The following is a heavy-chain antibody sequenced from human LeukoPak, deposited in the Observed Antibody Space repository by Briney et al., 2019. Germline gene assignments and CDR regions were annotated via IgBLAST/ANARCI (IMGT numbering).Heavy chain of an antibody. CDR1: GFTFSNAW. J-gene: IGHJ3*02. D-gene: IGHD4-17*01. V-gene: IGHV3-15*01. Sequence: GGSLRLSCAASGFTFSNAWMSWVRQAPGKGLEWVGRIKSKTDGGTTDYAAPVKGRFTISRDDSKNTLYLQMNSLKTEDTAVYYCTTDLFWTTVTTGSGFDIWGQGTMVTVSS. CDR2: IKSKTDGGTT. CDR3: TTDLFWTTVTTGSGFDI.